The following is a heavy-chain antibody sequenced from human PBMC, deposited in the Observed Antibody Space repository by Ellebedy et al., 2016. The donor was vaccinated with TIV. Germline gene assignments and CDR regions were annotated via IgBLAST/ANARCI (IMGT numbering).Heavy chain of an antibody. CDR3: ARDFEFMIYVNGGEYYHYALDV. CDR1: GYTLSSYY. CDR2: INPSGRST. D-gene: IGHD3/OR15-3a*01. J-gene: IGHJ6*02. V-gene: IGHV1-46*01. Sequence: AASVKVSCKASGYTLSSYYMHWVRQAPGQGLEWMGLINPSGRSTTYAQKFQGRVTMTRDTSTNTVYMEVSSLRSDDTAVYYCARDFEFMIYVNGGEYYHYALDVWGQGTTVTVAS.